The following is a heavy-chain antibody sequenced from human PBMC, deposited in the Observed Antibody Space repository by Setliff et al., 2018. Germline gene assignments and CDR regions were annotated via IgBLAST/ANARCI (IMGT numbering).Heavy chain of an antibody. CDR1: GGAFSNYG. V-gene: IGHV1-69*11. D-gene: IGHD3-3*01. CDR2: IIPILETT. CDR3: ARWNGSGYFYY. Sequence: SSVKVSCKVSGGAFSNYGLSWVRQAPGQGLLWMGRIIPILETTNYAQNFQGRVSITADESTRTAYMELSSLTFEDTAVYYCARWNGSGYFYYWGQGTWVTVSS. J-gene: IGHJ4*02.